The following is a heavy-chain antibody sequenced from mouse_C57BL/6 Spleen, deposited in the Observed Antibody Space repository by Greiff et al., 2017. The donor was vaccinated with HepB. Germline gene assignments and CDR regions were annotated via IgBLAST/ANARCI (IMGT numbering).Heavy chain of an antibody. Sequence: EVKLQQSGTVLVRPGASVKMSCTTSGFTFTSYWMHWVHQRPGQGLEWIGAIYPGDSDTSYNQKFKGKAKLTAVTSAGTAYMELSSLTNEDSAVYYCTRSSITTVARYYAMDYWGQGTSVTVSS. J-gene: IGHJ4*01. CDR2: IYPGDSDT. CDR3: TRSSITTVARYYAMDY. V-gene: IGHV1-5*01. D-gene: IGHD1-1*01. CDR1: GFTFTSYW.